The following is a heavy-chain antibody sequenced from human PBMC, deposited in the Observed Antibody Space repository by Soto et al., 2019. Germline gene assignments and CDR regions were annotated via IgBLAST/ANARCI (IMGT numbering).Heavy chain of an antibody. CDR3: ARQGYCSGGSCYSQFP. CDR2: IDPSDSYT. CDR1: GYSFTSYW. D-gene: IGHD2-15*01. J-gene: IGHJ5*02. Sequence: GESLKISCKGPGYSFTSYWISWVRQMPGKGLEWMGRIDPSDSYTNYSPSFQGHVTISADKSISTAYLQWSSLKASDTAMYYCARQGYCSGGSCYSQFPWGQGTLVTVSS. V-gene: IGHV5-10-1*01.